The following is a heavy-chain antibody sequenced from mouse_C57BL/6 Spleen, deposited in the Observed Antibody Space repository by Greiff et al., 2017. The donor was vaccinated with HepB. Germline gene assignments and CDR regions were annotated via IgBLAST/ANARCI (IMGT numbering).Heavy chain of an antibody. CDR2: IDPENGDT. Sequence: EVQLQQSGAELVRPGASVKLSCTASGFNIKDDYMHWVKQRPEQGLEWIGWIDPENGDTEYASKFQGKATITADTSSNTAYLQRSSLTSEDTAVYYCTTFRRGVPYDGLDYWGQGTTLTVSS. CDR3: TTFRRGVPYDGLDY. CDR1: GFNIKDDY. D-gene: IGHD2-3*01. V-gene: IGHV14-4*01. J-gene: IGHJ2*01.